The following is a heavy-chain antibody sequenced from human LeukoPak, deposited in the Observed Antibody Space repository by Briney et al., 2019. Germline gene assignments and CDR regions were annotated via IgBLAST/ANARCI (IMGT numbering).Heavy chain of an antibody. D-gene: IGHD3-22*01. CDR3: ASRNYYDSSGYYYYYFDY. V-gene: IGHV3-23*01. CDR1: GFTFSSYA. CDR2: ISGSGTST. J-gene: IGHJ4*02. Sequence: GGSLRLSCAASGFTFSSYAMSWVRQAPGKGLEWVSGISGSGTSTYYADSVKGRFTISRDNSKNTLYLQMNSLRAEDTAVYYCASRNYYDSSGYYYYYFDYWGQGILVTVSS.